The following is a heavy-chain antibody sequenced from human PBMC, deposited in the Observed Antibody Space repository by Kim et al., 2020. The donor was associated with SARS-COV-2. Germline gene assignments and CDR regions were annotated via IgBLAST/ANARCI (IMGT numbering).Heavy chain of an antibody. CDR3: ARDANYIQFDY. Sequence: PSYAQGCKGRFVFSSDTAVATAYLQISSLTTDDTAIYYCARDANYIQFDYWGQGTLVTVSS. D-gene: IGHD5-18*01. V-gene: IGHV7-4-1*02. CDR2: P. J-gene: IGHJ4*02.